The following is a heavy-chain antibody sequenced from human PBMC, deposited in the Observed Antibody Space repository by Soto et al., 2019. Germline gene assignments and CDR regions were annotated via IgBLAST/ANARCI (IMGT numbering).Heavy chain of an antibody. CDR1: GCSISSYY. D-gene: IGHD5-12*01. CDR2: IYYSGST. J-gene: IGHJ4*02. CDR3: ARLGVATMGYYFDY. V-gene: IGHV4-59*08. Sequence: SETLSLTCTVSGCSISSYYRSWIRQPPGKGLEWIGYIYYSGSTNYNPSLKSRVTISVDTSKNQFSLKLSSVTAADTAVYYCARLGVATMGYYFDYWGQGTLVTVSS.